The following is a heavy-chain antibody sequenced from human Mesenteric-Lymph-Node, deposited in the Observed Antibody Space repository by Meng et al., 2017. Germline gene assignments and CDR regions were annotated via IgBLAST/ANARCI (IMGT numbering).Heavy chain of an antibody. J-gene: IGHJ5*02. CDR2: IQWKSGAT. CDR3: ARYGLDSGSYENYNWFDP. Sequence: GGSLRLSCAASGFTFDDYAMHWVRQPPGKGLEWVSGIQWKSGATGYADSVKGRFTISKDNAKKSLYLQMDSLRVEDTAVYYCARYGLDSGSYENYNWFDPWGQGTLVTVSS. CDR1: GFTFDDYA. V-gene: IGHV3-9*01. D-gene: IGHD1-26*01.